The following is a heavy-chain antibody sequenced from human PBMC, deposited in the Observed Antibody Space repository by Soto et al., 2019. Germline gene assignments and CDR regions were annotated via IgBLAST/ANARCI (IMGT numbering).Heavy chain of an antibody. CDR2: ISNDENIK. D-gene: IGHD6-6*01. J-gene: IGHJ4*02. CDR1: GFTFSSYW. Sequence: PGGSLRLSCAASGFTFSSYWMHWVRQAPGKGLEWVAVISNDENIKQYADSVRGRFAIARDNSKNTLYLQVTSLRAEDTAIYYCARGLRSVLDYWGQGALVTVSS. V-gene: IGHV3-33*08. CDR3: ARGLRSVLDY.